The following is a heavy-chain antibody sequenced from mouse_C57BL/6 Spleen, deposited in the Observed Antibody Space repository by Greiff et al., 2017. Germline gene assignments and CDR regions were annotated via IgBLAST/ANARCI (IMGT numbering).Heavy chain of an antibody. Sequence: EVKLMESGGGLVQPGGSMKLSCVASGFTFSNYWMNWVRQSPGKGLEWVAQIRLKSDNYATHYAESVKGRFTIARDDSKSSVYLQMNNIRDEDTEIYYCTRAPLAYWGQGTLVTVSA. J-gene: IGHJ3*01. CDR2: IRLKSDNYAT. V-gene: IGHV6-3*01. D-gene: IGHD3-3*01. CDR3: TRAPLAY. CDR1: GFTFSNYW.